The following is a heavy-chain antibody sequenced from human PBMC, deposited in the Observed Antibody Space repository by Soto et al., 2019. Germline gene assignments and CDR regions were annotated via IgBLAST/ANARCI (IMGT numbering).Heavy chain of an antibody. CDR2: TRNKANSYTT. CDR1: GFTLSDHY. V-gene: IGHV3-72*01. CDR3: VSTSHYGSGSWNFDS. D-gene: IGHD3-10*01. Sequence: EVQLVESGGGLVQPGGSLRLSCAGFGFTLSDHYMDWVRQAPGKGLEWVGRTRNKANSYTTEYAASVKGRFIVSSDASLNSVYLQMNSLKTEDTAVYYCVSTSHYGSGSWNFDSWGQGTLVIVSS. J-gene: IGHJ4*02.